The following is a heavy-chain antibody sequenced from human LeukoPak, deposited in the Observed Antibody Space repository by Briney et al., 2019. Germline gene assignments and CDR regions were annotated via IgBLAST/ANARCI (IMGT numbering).Heavy chain of an antibody. D-gene: IGHD5-18*01. V-gene: IGHV3-53*01. J-gene: IGHJ4*02. CDR1: GLTFSSHW. Sequence: GGSLRLSCAASGLTFSSHWMHWVRQAPGKGLEWVSVIYSGGSTYYADSVKGRFTISRDNSKNTLYLQMNSLRAEDTAVYYCARVGTAMAFDYWGQGTLVTVSS. CDR3: ARVGTAMAFDY. CDR2: IYSGGST.